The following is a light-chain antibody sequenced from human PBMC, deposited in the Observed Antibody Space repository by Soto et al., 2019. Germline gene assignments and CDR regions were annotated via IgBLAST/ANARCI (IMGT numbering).Light chain of an antibody. CDR3: QQYGSSRT. CDR1: QSVSSSY. Sequence: EIVLTQSPGTLSLSPGEGATLSCRASQSVSSSYLAWYQQKPGQARRLLIYGASSRATGIPDRFSGSGSGTDFTLTISRLEPEDFAVYYCQQYGSSRTFGQGTKVEIK. V-gene: IGKV3-20*01. CDR2: GAS. J-gene: IGKJ1*01.